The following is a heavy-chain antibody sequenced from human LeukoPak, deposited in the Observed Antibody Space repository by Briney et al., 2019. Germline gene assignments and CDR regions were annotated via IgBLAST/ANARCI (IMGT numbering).Heavy chain of an antibody. V-gene: IGHV4-59*08. Sequence: ASETLSLTCTVSGSMYNYYWSWIRQPPGKGLEWIGYIHYNGITNYNPSLKSRVTMSLDTSKNQVSLKLNSVTAADTVVYYCARHISSGGTYAHFDYWGQGTLVTVSS. CDR1: GSMYNYY. CDR3: ARHISSGGTYAHFDY. D-gene: IGHD1-26*01. CDR2: IHYNGIT. J-gene: IGHJ4*02.